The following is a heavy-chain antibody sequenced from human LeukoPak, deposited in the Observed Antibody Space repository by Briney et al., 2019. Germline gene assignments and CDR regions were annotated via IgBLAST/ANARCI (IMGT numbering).Heavy chain of an antibody. V-gene: IGHV4-34*01. J-gene: IGHJ5*02. Sequence: SETLSLTCAVYGGSFSGYYWSWIRQPPGKGLEWIGEINHSGSTNYNPSLKSRVTISVDTSKNQFSLKLSSVTAEDTAVYYCAKDPDYDILTGFLDPWGQGTLVTVSS. CDR2: INHSGST. D-gene: IGHD3-9*01. CDR1: GGSFSGYY. CDR3: AKDPDYDILTGFLDP.